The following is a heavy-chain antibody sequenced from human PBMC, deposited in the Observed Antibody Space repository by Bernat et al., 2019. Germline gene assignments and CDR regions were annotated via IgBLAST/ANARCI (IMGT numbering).Heavy chain of an antibody. CDR2: ISDTSYTT. Sequence: EVQLLESGGGLVQPGGSLRLSCAASGFAFSTYALNWVRQAPGKGLEWVSSISDTSYTTHYAASVKGRFVISRDNSRNKLSLQMDRLRAEDTAIYYCARDPRLGSEIDLWGQGTLVTVSS. V-gene: IGHV3-23*01. D-gene: IGHD3-10*01. J-gene: IGHJ4*02. CDR1: GFAFSTYA. CDR3: ARDPRLGSEIDL.